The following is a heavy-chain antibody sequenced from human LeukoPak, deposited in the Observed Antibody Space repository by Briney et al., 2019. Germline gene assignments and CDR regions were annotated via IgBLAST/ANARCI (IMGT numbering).Heavy chain of an antibody. CDR3: ARDGLTGRTDGTLDH. CDR1: GLTFSSYW. Sequence: GGSLRLSCVASGLTFSSYWMSWVRQAPGKGLEWVANIKQDGSEKYYVDSVKGRFTISRDNSKNTLYLQMNSLRPEDTAIYYCARDGLTGRTDGTLDHWGQGTLVTVSS. D-gene: IGHD1-20*01. J-gene: IGHJ4*02. V-gene: IGHV3-7*03. CDR2: IKQDGSEK.